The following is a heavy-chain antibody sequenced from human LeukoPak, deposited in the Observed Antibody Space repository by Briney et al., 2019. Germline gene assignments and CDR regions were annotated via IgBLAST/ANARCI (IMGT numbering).Heavy chain of an antibody. CDR3: ARGYSSSSVLGYYYYYMDV. V-gene: IGHV4-59*01. D-gene: IGHD6-6*01. J-gene: IGHJ6*03. Sequence: SETLSLTCTVSGGPISTYYWSWIRQSPGKGLEWIGYIFYSGNTDYNPSLQSRVTISLDTSKNQFSLKLSSVTAADTALYYCARGYSSSSVLGYYYYYMDVWGKGTTVTVSS. CDR1: GGPISTYY. CDR2: IFYSGNT.